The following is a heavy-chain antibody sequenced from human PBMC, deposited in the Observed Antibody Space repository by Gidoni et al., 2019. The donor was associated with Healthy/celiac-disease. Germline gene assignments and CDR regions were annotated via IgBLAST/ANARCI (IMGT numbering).Heavy chain of an antibody. D-gene: IGHD2-15*01. CDR2: INHSGST. J-gene: IGHJ1*01. Sequence: QVQLQQWGAGLLKPSQPLSPTCPVYGGSFSGYYWRWIRQPPGKGLEWIGEINHSGSTNYNPALKSRVTISVDTSKNQFSLKLSSVTAANTAVYYCARGLGGYCSGGSCESGYFQHWGQGTLVTVSS. CDR1: GGSFSGYY. V-gene: IGHV4-34*01. CDR3: ARGLGGYCSGGSCESGYFQH.